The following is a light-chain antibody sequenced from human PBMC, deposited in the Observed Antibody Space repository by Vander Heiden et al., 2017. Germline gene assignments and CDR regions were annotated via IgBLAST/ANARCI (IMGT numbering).Light chain of an antibody. Sequence: QMTQSPSSLSASVGDRVTIPRRARLDIRSHLGWYQQRPGKAPKLLIDDATRLQSGVPSRFSGRGAGTDFTLTISRLHSEDFATYYCLQDYNYPFTFGPGTKVEIK. CDR2: DAT. J-gene: IGKJ3*01. CDR1: LDIRSH. CDR3: LQDYNYPFT. V-gene: IGKV1-6*02.